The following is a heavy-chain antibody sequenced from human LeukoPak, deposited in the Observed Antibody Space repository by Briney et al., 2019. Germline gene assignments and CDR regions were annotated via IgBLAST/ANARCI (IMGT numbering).Heavy chain of an antibody. J-gene: IGHJ4*02. CDR1: GFTFSSSA. D-gene: IGHD1-26*01. Sequence: GGSLRLSCAASGFTFSSSAMSWVRQAPGKGLEWVSAISNNGGYTYYADSVQGRFTISRDNSKSTLCLQMNSLRAEDTAVYYCAKVSGSYLVFDYWGQGTLVTVSS. V-gene: IGHV3-23*01. CDR2: ISNNGGYT. CDR3: AKVSGSYLVFDY.